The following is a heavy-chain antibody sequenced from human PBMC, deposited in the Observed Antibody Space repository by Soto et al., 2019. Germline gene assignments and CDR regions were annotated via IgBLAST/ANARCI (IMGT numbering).Heavy chain of an antibody. CDR1: GFSLSTSGMC. CDR3: ARSTSGAAAAGVDSFDY. J-gene: IGHJ4*02. Sequence: SGPTLVNPTQTLTLTCAFSGFSLSTSGMCVSWIRQPPGKALEWLALIDWDDDKYYSTSLKTRLTISKDTSKNQVVLTMTNMDPVDTATYYCARSTSGAAAAGVDSFDYCGQGTMVTVST. V-gene: IGHV2-70*01. D-gene: IGHD6-13*01. CDR2: IDWDDDK.